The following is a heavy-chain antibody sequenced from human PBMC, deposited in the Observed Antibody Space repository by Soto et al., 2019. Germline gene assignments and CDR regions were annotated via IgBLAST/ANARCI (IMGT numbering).Heavy chain of an antibody. V-gene: IGHV3-23*01. J-gene: IGHJ3*01. Sequence: EVQVSESGGGLVRPGGSLRLSCAASGFIFTNDAMNWVRQAPGKGLEWVSVIGGRGNSAYYADSVQGRFTISRDNSKNTLSLQMSSLTADDTAIYYCVREGRGSFDFWGRGTMVTVSS. CDR1: GFIFTNDA. CDR3: VREGRGSFDF. D-gene: IGHD5-12*01. CDR2: IGGRGNSA.